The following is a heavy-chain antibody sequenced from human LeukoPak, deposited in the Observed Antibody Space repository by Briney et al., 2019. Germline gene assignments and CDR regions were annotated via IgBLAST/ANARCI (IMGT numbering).Heavy chain of an antibody. CDR3: ARDFVNRNYGYFY. V-gene: IGHV4-39*07. CDR2: IDYSGST. CDR1: GGSISSSSYY. Sequence: SETPSLTCTVPGGSISSSSYYWGWIRQPPGKGLEWIGSIDYSGSTYCNPSLKSRITISLDTSKNQFSPKLSSVTAADTAVYYCARDFVNRNYGYFYWGQGTLVTVSS. D-gene: IGHD5-18*01. J-gene: IGHJ4*02.